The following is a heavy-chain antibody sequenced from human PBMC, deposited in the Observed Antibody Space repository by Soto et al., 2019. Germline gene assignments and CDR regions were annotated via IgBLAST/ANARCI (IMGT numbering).Heavy chain of an antibody. V-gene: IGHV3-74*01. CDR1: GFTFSSYW. CDR3: ERGPHYNILPVYYYNWFDP. J-gene: IGHJ5*02. Sequence: SLRLSCAASGFTFSSYWMHWVRQAPGKGLVWVSRINSDGSSTSYADSVRARFPLPRDNAKNTLFLQMNGLRAEDTVVFYFERGPHYNILPVYYYNWFDPGGQETLVTVSS. CDR2: INSDGSST. D-gene: IGHD3-9*01.